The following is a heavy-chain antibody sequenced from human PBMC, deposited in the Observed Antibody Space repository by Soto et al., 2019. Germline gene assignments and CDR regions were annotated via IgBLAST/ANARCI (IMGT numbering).Heavy chain of an antibody. V-gene: IGHV1-46*01. CDR1: GYPFTSYY. J-gene: IGHJ4*02. Sequence: XPVKVSCTASGYPFTSYYMRWVRQAPGQGLEWMGIINPSGGSTSYAQKFQGRVTMTRDTSTSTVYMELSSLRSEDTAVYYCARDSALRFLEWSIDYWGQGTLVTVSS. CDR2: INPSGGST. CDR3: ARDSALRFLEWSIDY. D-gene: IGHD3-3*01.